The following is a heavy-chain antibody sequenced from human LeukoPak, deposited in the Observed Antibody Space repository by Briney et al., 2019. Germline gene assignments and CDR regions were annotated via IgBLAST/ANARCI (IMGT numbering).Heavy chain of an antibody. Sequence: GGSLRLSCAASGFTFSSYAMHWVRQAPGKGLEWVAVISYDGSNKYYADSVKGRFTISRDNSKNTLYLQMNSLRAEDTAVYYCAKQYCSSTSCYSHYYMDVWGKGTTVTVSS. J-gene: IGHJ6*03. CDR3: AKQYCSSTSCYSHYYMDV. D-gene: IGHD2-2*01. CDR1: GFTFSSYA. CDR2: ISYDGSNK. V-gene: IGHV3-30*07.